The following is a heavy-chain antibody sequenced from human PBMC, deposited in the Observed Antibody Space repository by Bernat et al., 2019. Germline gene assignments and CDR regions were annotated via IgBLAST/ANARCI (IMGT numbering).Heavy chain of an antibody. Sequence: EVQLLESGGGLVQPGGSLRLSCAASGFTFSSYAMSWVRQAPGKGLEWVSAISGSGGSTYYADSVKGRFTISRDNSKNTLYLQMNSLRAEDTAVYYCAKVGGNYGSGSYHYYYYYYMDVWGKGTTVTVSS. J-gene: IGHJ6*03. V-gene: IGHV3-23*01. CDR3: AKVGGNYGSGSYHYYYYYYMDV. D-gene: IGHD3-10*01. CDR2: ISGSGGST. CDR1: GFTFSSYA.